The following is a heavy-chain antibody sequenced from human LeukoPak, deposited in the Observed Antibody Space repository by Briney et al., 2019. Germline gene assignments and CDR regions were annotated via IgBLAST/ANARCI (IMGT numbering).Heavy chain of an antibody. J-gene: IGHJ4*02. CDR2: TYYRSKWYN. D-gene: IGHD2-21*02. CDR3: ARDSSYCGGDCYFPFDY. Sequence: SQTLSLTCAISGDSVSSNSAAWNWIRQSPSRGLEWLGRTYYRSKWYNDYAVSVKSRITINPDTSKNQFSLQLNSVTPEDTAVYYCARDSSYCGGDCYFPFDYWGQGTLVTVSS. CDR1: GDSVSSNSAA. V-gene: IGHV6-1*01.